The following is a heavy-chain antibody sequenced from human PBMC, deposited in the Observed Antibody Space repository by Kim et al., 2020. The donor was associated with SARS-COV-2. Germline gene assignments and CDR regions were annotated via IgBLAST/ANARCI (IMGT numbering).Heavy chain of an antibody. Sequence: SETLSLTCTVSGGSISSGGYYWSWIRQHPGKGLEWIGYIYYSGSTYYNPSLKRRVTISVDTSKNQFSLKLSSVTAADTAVYYCARVDTEYYFDYWGQGTLVTVSS. CDR3: ARVDTEYYFDY. CDR1: GGSISSGGYY. CDR2: IYYSGST. J-gene: IGHJ4*02. V-gene: IGHV4-31*03. D-gene: IGHD2-8*02.